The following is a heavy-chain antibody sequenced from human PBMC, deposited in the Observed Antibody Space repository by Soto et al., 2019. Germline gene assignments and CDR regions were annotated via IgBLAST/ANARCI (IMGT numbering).Heavy chain of an antibody. CDR3: AKDTVASPPSISAFDC. D-gene: IGHD6-6*01. J-gene: IGHJ4*02. V-gene: IGHV3-9*01. Sequence: EVPLVESGGGLVQPGRSLRLSCAASGFTFDDYAMHWVRQAPGKGLEWVSGISWSSGSVAYADSVKGRFTISRDNAKNSLSLQMNSLSAEDTALYYCAKDTVASPPSISAFDCWGQGTLVTVSS. CDR2: ISWSSGSV. CDR1: GFTFDDYA.